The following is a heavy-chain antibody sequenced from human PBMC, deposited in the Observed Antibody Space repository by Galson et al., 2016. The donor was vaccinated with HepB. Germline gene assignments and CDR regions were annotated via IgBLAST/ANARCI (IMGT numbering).Heavy chain of an antibody. CDR1: GYTFTTSG. CDR2: ISTYSGKA. V-gene: IGHV1-18*01. Sequence: SAKVSCKASGYTFTTSGISWVRRAPGQGLAWMGWISTYSGKAKYAQKFQGGLTLTTDSSTTTAYMELRSVRFDDTALYYCARDVEYRFDSWGQGTLVTVSS. J-gene: IGHJ4*02. D-gene: IGHD2/OR15-2a*01. CDR3: ARDVEYRFDS.